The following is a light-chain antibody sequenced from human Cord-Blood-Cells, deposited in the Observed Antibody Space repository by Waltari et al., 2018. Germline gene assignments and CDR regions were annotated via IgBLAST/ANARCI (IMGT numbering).Light chain of an antibody. CDR3: CSYAGSSTWV. CDR1: SSVVGGYNL. Sequence: QPPLTHPASVSGPPVRSTTIPCTGTSSVVGGYNLVPWYQQHPGKAPKLMIYEGSKRPSGVSNRFSGSKSGNTASLTISGLQAEDEADYYCCSYAGSSTWVFGGGTKLTVL. CDR2: EGS. V-gene: IGLV2-23*01. J-gene: IGLJ3*02.